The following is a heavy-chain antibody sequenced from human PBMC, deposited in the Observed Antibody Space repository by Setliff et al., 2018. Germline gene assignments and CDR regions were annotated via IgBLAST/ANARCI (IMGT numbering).Heavy chain of an antibody. D-gene: IGHD3-22*01. CDR3: ARVVAHTHFYDRSDYYFDGLDI. V-gene: IGHV1-18*01. J-gene: IGHJ3*02. CDR2: ISAYTGKT. CDR1: DYTFLSYG. Sequence: GASVKVSCKAADYTFLSYGLSWVRQAPGQGLEWMGWISAYTGKTDYAQNFQGRVTMTTDTSTSTGYMELRSLRYDDTAVYYCARVVAHTHFYDRSDYYFDGLDIWGQEAKVTVSS.